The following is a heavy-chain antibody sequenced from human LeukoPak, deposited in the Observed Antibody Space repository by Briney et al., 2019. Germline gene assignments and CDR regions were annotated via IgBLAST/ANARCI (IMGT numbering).Heavy chain of an antibody. CDR1: GYTFTSYD. Sequence: ASVKVSCTASGYTFTSYDINWVRQATGQGLEWMGWMNPNSGNTGYAQKFQGRVIMTRNTSISTAYMELSSLRSEDTAVYYCARGWVNCSGGSCYSSWFDPWGQGTLVTVSS. D-gene: IGHD2-15*01. CDR3: ARGWVNCSGGSCYSSWFDP. J-gene: IGHJ5*02. V-gene: IGHV1-8*01. CDR2: MNPNSGNT.